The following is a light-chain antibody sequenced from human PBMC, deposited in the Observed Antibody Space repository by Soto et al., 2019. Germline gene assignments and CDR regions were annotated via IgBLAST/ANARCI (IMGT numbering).Light chain of an antibody. J-gene: IGKJ3*01. V-gene: IGKV1-39*01. Sequence: DIQITQSPSSLSASVGDRVTITCRASQTINNRLSWYQRKPGKAPYLLIYATSSLQSGVPSRFSGSGSGTDFTLTITSLQPKDFATYYCHQTYSLPVTFGPGTKVDVK. CDR3: HQTYSLPVT. CDR2: ATS. CDR1: QTINNR.